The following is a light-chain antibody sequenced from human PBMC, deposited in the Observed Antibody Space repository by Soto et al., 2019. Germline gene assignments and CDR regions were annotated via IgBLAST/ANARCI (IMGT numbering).Light chain of an antibody. Sequence: EIVLTQSPGTLSLSPGERATLSCRASQSGTSTYLAWYQQTPGQAPRLLIYGASSRATGIPDRFSGSGSGTDFTLTISRLEPEDFAVYYCQQYGGSPRTFGQGTKVDIK. CDR3: QQYGGSPRT. CDR2: GAS. V-gene: IGKV3-20*01. J-gene: IGKJ1*01. CDR1: QSGTSTY.